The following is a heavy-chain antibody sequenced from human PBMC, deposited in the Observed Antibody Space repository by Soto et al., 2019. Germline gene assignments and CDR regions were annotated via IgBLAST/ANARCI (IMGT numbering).Heavy chain of an antibody. CDR3: ARDMWPHYDILTGYYEFDY. D-gene: IGHD3-9*01. Sequence: SETLSLTCTVSGGSISSGGYYWSWIRQHPGKGLEWVGYIYYSGSTYYNPSLKSRVTISVDTSKNQFSLKLSSVTAADTAVYYCARDMWPHYDILTGYYEFDYWGQGTLVTVSS. V-gene: IGHV4-31*03. J-gene: IGHJ4*02. CDR2: IYYSGST. CDR1: GGSISSGGYY.